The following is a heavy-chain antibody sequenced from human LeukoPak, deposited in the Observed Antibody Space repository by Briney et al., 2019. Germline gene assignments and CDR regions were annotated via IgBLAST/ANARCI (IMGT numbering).Heavy chain of an antibody. Sequence: PSETLSLTCTVSGGSISSSSYYCGWIRQPPGKGLEWIGSIYYSGSTYYNPSLKSRVTISVDTSKNQFSLKLSSVTAADTAVYYCSASPGGSRRYFDLWGRGTLVTVSS. J-gene: IGHJ2*01. V-gene: IGHV4-39*01. CDR3: SASPGGSRRYFDL. D-gene: IGHD2-2*01. CDR2: IYYSGST. CDR1: GGSISSSSYY.